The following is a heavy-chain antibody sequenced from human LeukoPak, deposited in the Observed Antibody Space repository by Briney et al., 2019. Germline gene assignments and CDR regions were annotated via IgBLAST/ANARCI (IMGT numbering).Heavy chain of an antibody. Sequence: GASVKVSCKASGYTFTSYDINWVRQATGQGLEWMGWINPNSGGTNYAQKFQGRVTMTRDTSISTAYMELSRLRSDDTAVYYCARFTTPYSYGYSRRRGGDYWGQGTLVTVSS. CDR2: INPNSGGT. D-gene: IGHD5-18*01. V-gene: IGHV1-2*02. CDR3: ARFTTPYSYGYSRRRGGDY. CDR1: GYTFTSYD. J-gene: IGHJ4*02.